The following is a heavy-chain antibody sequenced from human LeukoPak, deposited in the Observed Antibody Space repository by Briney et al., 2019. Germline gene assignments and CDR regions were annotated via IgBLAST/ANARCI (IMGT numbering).Heavy chain of an antibody. CDR1: GYTFTGYY. CDR2: INPNSGGT. CDR3: AREEGYYDSSGYISYFDY. Sequence: ASVKVSCKASGYTFTGYYMHWVRQAPGQGLEWMGWINPNSGGTNYAQKFQGRVTMTRDTSISTAYMELSSLRSEDTAVYYCAREEGYYDSSGYISYFDYWGQGTLVTVSS. D-gene: IGHD3-22*01. J-gene: IGHJ4*02. V-gene: IGHV1-2*02.